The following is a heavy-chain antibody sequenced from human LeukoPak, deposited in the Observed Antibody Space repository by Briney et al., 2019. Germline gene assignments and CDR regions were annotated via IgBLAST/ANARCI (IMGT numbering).Heavy chain of an antibody. D-gene: IGHD6-19*01. V-gene: IGHV3-7*01. CDR1: GFTFRNYW. CDR2: TKPDGTAE. CDR3: ARGVPYSSGHGDFDY. J-gene: IGHJ4*02. Sequence: GGSLRLSCAASGFTFRNYWMGWVRQAPGKGLEWVANTKPDGTAEYYADSVRGRFTTSRDNANNFLYLQMNSLRGEDTAVYYCARGVPYSSGHGDFDYWGQGTLVTVSS.